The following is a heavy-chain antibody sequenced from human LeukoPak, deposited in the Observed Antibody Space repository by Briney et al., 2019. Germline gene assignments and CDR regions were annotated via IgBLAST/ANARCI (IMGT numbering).Heavy chain of an antibody. V-gene: IGHV1-24*01. D-gene: IGHD3-22*01. Sequence: ASVKVSCKVSGYTLTELSMHWVRQAPGKGLEWMGGFDPEDGETIYAQKFQGRVTMTEDTSTDTAYMELSSLRSEDTAVYYCATRYYYDSSGRETFDIWGQGTMVTLSS. CDR2: FDPEDGET. CDR3: ATRYYYDSSGRETFDI. CDR1: GYTLTELS. J-gene: IGHJ3*02.